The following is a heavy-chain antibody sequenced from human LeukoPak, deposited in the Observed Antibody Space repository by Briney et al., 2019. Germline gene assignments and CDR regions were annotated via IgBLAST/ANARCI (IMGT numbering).Heavy chain of an antibody. J-gene: IGHJ4*02. D-gene: IGHD6-13*01. CDR2: INHSGST. Sequence: SETLSLTCAVYGGSFSGYYWSWIRQPPGKGLEWIGEINHSGSTNYNPSLKSRVTISVDTSKNQFSLKLSSVTAADTAVYYCAKEMALRYSSSSPFDYWGQGTLVTVSS. CDR3: AKEMALRYSSSSPFDY. V-gene: IGHV4-34*01. CDR1: GGSFSGYY.